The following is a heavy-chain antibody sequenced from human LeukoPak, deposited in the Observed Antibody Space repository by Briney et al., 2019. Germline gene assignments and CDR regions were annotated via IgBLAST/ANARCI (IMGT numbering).Heavy chain of an antibody. Sequence: GGSLRLSCAASGFTFSSYGMHWVRQAPGKGLEWVAVIWYDGSNKYYADSVKGRFTISRDNSKNTLYLQMNSLRAEDTAVYYCARRRYWSAPDYGMDVWGQGTTVTVSS. CDR1: GFTFSSYG. V-gene: IGHV3-33*01. CDR2: IWYDGSNK. CDR3: ARRRYWSAPDYGMDV. J-gene: IGHJ6*02. D-gene: IGHD2-8*02.